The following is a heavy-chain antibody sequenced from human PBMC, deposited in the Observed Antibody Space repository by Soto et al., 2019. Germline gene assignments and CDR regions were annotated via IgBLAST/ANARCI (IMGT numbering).Heavy chain of an antibody. CDR3: AIIAVAGPDAFDI. J-gene: IGHJ3*02. Sequence: ASVKVSCKASGYTFTSYGISWVRQAPGQGLEWMGWISAYNGNTNYAQKLQGRVTMTTDTSTSTAYMELRSPRSDDTAVYYCAIIAVAGPDAFDIWGQGTMVTVSS. D-gene: IGHD6-19*01. CDR1: GYTFTSYG. CDR2: ISAYNGNT. V-gene: IGHV1-18*04.